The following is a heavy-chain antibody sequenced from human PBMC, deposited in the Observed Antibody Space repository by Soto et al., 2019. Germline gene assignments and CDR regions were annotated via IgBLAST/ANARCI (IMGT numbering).Heavy chain of an antibody. J-gene: IGHJ5*02. CDR3: AREFRDGSNTRLAFDP. CDR1: GFTVSSSY. CDR2: MYAGGTT. Sequence: GGSLSLSCAASGFTVSSSYMTWVRQAPGKGLEWVLVMYAGGTTYYAGSVKGRFIFSRDNSKNMLYLQMNNLRAEDTAVYYCAREFRDGSNTRLAFDPWGQGTLVTVSS. V-gene: IGHV3-66*01. D-gene: IGHD2-15*01.